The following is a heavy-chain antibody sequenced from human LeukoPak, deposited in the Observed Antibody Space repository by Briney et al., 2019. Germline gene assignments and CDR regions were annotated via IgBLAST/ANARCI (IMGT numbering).Heavy chain of an antibody. CDR3: ARVGLGLARLRYFDWPLPPDAFDI. J-gene: IGHJ3*02. V-gene: IGHV3-48*04. Sequence: GGSLRLSCAASGFTFSSYSMNWVRQAPGKGLEWASYISSSSSTIYYADSVKGRFTISRDNAKNSLYLQMNSLRAEDTAVYYCARVGLGLARLRYFDWPLPPDAFDIWGQGTMVTVSS. D-gene: IGHD3-9*01. CDR2: ISSSSSTI. CDR1: GFTFSSYS.